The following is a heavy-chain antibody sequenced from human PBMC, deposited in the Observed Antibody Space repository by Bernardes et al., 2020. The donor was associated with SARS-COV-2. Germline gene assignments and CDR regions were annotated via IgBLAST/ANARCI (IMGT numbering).Heavy chain of an antibody. D-gene: IGHD3-3*01. V-gene: IGHV3-73*01. J-gene: IGHJ4*02. CDR3: TSSLDDFYTGYAKF. CDR1: GFTFRGSA. CDR2: IRSEAKNFAT. Sequence: GGSLRLSCAASGFTFRGSALYWVRQAPGKGLEWVGRIRSEAKNFATAYDVSVEGRFTISRDDSKNTAYLHMGRLKTDDTAVYYCTSSLDDFYTGYAKFWGQGTLVTVSS.